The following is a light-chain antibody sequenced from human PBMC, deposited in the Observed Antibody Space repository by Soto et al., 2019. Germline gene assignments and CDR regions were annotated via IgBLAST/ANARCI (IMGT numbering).Light chain of an antibody. Sequence: EIVMTRSPATLSVSPVERATLSCRASQSFGSNLAWYQQKPGQAPRLLIYAVATRATGIPARFSGSGSGTEFTLTISSLQSEDSAVYYCQQYNNWPRTFGQGTKVDI. V-gene: IGKV3-15*01. J-gene: IGKJ1*01. CDR3: QQYNNWPRT. CDR2: AVA. CDR1: QSFGSN.